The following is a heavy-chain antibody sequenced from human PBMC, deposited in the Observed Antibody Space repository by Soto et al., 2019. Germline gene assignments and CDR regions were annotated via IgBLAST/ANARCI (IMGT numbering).Heavy chain of an antibody. CDR1: GFTFSSYG. CDR2: ISYDGSNK. V-gene: IGHV3-30*18. Sequence: HPGGSLRLSCAASGFTFSSYGMHWVRQAPGKGLEWVAVISYDGSNKYYADSVKGRFTISRDNSKNTLYLQMNSLRAEDTAVYYCAKDRGTMVRGVINYYGMDVWGQGTTVTVSS. CDR3: AKDRGTMVRGVINYYGMDV. D-gene: IGHD3-10*01. J-gene: IGHJ6*02.